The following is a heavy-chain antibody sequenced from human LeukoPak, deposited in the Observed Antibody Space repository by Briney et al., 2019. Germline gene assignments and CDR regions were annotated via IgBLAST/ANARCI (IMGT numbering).Heavy chain of an antibody. V-gene: IGHV3-23*01. CDR3: PKDWIQFNRVFDCFDS. CDR1: GFPFETNA. Sequence: GGSLRLSCATSGFPFETNAMSWVRQAPGKGLEWVATIGNTETFYADSVTGRFTISRDNSKNTVNLQMNRLRVEDTAIYYYPKDWIQFNRVFDCFDSWGQGTLVTVSS. J-gene: IGHJ4*02. D-gene: IGHD5-18*01. CDR2: IGNTET.